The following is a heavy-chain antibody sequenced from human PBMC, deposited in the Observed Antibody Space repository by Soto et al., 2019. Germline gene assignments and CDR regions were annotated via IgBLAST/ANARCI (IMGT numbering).Heavy chain of an antibody. Sequence: PGGSLRLSCAASGFTFSSYAMSWVRQAPGKGLEWVSAISGSGGSTYYADSVKGRFTISRDNSKNTLYLQMNSLRAEDTAVYYCARSVDILTGYYYPPPPGYMDVWGKGTTVTVSS. CDR2: ISGSGGST. CDR3: ARSVDILTGYYYPPPPGYMDV. V-gene: IGHV3-23*01. D-gene: IGHD3-9*01. CDR1: GFTFSSYA. J-gene: IGHJ6*03.